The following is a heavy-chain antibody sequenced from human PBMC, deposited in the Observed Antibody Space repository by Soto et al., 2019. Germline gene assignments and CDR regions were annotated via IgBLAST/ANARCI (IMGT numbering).Heavy chain of an antibody. CDR3: ARGATVTTYYYYYGMDV. J-gene: IGHJ6*02. CDR1: GGSFSSYY. V-gene: IGHV4-59*01. CDR2: IYYSGST. D-gene: IGHD4-17*01. Sequence: PSETLSLTCIVSGGSFSSYYWSWIRQPPGKGLEWIGYIYYSGSTNYNPSLKSRVTISVDTSKNQFSLKLSSVTAADTAVYYCARGATVTTYYYYYGMDVWGQGTTVTVSS.